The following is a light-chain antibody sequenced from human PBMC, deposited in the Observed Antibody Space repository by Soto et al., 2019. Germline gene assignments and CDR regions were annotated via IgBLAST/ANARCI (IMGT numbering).Light chain of an antibody. Sequence: QSVLTQPPSGSAGPGQKVTISCSGSSSNIWNNYVSWYQQLPGTAPKLLIYEDNKRPSGIPDRFSGSKSGTSATLGITGLQTGDDADYYCGTSDSNLSVLYVFGTGTKVTVL. CDR3: GTSDSNLSVLYV. CDR2: EDN. J-gene: IGLJ1*01. CDR1: SSNIWNNY. V-gene: IGLV1-51*02.